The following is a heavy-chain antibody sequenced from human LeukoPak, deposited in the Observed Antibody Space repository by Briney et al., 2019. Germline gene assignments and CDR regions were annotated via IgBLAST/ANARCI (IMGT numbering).Heavy chain of an antibody. CDR2: ISWNSGSI. V-gene: IGHV3-9*01. D-gene: IGHD3-16*01. J-gene: IGHJ5*02. Sequence: GGSLRLSCAASGFTFDDYAMHWVRQAPGKGLEWVSGISWNSGSIGYADSVKGRFTISRDNAKNSLYLQMNSLRAEDTALYYCAKDGSSGGGGGINWFDPWGQGTLVTVSS. CDR3: AKDGSSGGGGGINWFDP. CDR1: GFTFDDYA.